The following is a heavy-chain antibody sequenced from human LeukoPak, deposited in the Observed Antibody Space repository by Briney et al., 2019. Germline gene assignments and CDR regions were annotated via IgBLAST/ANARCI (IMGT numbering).Heavy chain of an antibody. V-gene: IGHV3-23*01. CDR2: ITGSGAST. CDR3: AKDMTVGDFDY. Sequence: PGGSLRLSCAASGFTFSAAPMIWVRQVSGKGLEWVSGITGSGASTYYGDSVKGRFTISRDNSKNTLYLQMNRLRAEDTAVYYCAKDMTVGDFDYWGQGTLVTVSS. J-gene: IGHJ4*02. D-gene: IGHD3-16*01. CDR1: GFTFSAAP.